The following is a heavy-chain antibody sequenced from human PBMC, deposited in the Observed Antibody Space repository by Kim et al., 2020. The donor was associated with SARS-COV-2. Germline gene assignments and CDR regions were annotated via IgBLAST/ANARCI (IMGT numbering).Heavy chain of an antibody. CDR1: EYVFSSYV. CDR3: AREGGWFDSSDYHFDS. CDR2: ISAYNGNT. J-gene: IGHJ4*02. Sequence: ASVKVSCKASEYVFSSYVITWVRQAPGQGLEWMGRISAYNGNTRYAQQFQGRVTMTTDTSTSTAYMELRTLTSDDTAVYYCAREGGWFDSSDYHFDSWGQGTLVTVSS. V-gene: IGHV1-18*01. D-gene: IGHD3-22*01.